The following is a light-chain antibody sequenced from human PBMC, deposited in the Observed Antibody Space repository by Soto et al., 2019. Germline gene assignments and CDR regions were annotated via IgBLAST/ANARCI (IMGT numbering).Light chain of an antibody. V-gene: IGKV3-20*01. J-gene: IGKJ1*01. CDR2: GAS. Sequence: EIVLTQSPGTLSLSPGERATLSCRASQSVSSSYLAWYQQKPGQAPRLLIYGASSRATGIPDRSSGSGSGTDFTLTISRLEPEDFAVYYCQQYGSLWTFGQGTKVEIK. CDR3: QQYGSLWT. CDR1: QSVSSSY.